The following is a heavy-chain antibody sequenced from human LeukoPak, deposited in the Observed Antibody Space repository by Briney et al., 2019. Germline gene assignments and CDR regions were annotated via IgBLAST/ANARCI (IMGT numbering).Heavy chain of an antibody. CDR2: INHSGST. CDR3: ARHDIVVVPAAIEARYYYYYGMDV. Sequence: ASETLSLTCAVYGGSFSGYYWSWIRQPPGKGLEWIGEINHSGSTNYNPSLKSRVTISVDTSKNQFSLKLSSVTAADTAVYYCARHDIVVVPAAIEARYYYYYGMDVWGQGTTVTVSS. D-gene: IGHD2-2*02. V-gene: IGHV4-34*01. CDR1: GGSFSGYY. J-gene: IGHJ6*02.